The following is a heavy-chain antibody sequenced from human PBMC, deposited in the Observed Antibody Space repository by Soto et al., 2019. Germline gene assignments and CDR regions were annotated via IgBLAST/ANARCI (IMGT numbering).Heavy chain of an antibody. V-gene: IGHV4-59*01. CDR2: IYSSGST. CDR1: GGSISDYY. CDR3: ARGAAMTTIPYYFDY. D-gene: IGHD4-17*01. Sequence: SETLSLTCTISGGSISDYYWSWIRQSPGKGLEWIGYIYSSGSTNSNVSLKSRVTISVDKSKNQFSLHLSSVTAADTATYYCARGAAMTTIPYYFDYWGQGTVVTVAS. J-gene: IGHJ4*02.